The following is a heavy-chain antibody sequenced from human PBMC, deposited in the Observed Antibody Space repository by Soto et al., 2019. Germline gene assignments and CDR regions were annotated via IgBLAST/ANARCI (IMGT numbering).Heavy chain of an antibody. CDR2: IKQDGSEK. Sequence: GGSLRLSCAASGFTFSSYWMSWVRQAPGKGLEWVANIKQDGSEKYYVDSVKGRFTISRDNAKNSLYLQMNSLRAEDTAVYYCARSRYYDYIWGSYFPDYWGQGTLVTVSS. J-gene: IGHJ4*02. V-gene: IGHV3-7*01. D-gene: IGHD3-16*01. CDR3: ARSRYYDYIWGSYFPDY. CDR1: GFTFSSYW.